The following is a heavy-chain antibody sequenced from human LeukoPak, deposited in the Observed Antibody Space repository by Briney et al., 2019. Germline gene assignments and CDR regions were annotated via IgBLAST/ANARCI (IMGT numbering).Heavy chain of an antibody. CDR1: GGTFSSYA. V-gene: IGHV1-69*06. CDR2: IIPIFGTA. D-gene: IGHD3-9*01. Sequence: ASVTVSCTASGGTFSSYAISWVRQAPGQGLEWMGGIIPIFGTANYAQKFQGRVTITADKSTSTAYMELSSLRSEDTAVYYCARDPFSILTGYYPDWGQGTLVTVSS. CDR3: ARDPFSILTGYYPD. J-gene: IGHJ4*02.